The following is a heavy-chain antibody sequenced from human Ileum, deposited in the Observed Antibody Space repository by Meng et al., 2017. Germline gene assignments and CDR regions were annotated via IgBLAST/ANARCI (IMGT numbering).Heavy chain of an antibody. D-gene: IGHD4-17*01. CDR1: SGSLTSSGSC. V-gene: IGHV4-39*02. Sequence: QLQLQVSGPGLLEPSEALSLTCVFSSGSLTSSGSCWGWVRQSPGKGLEWIATIYYRGTTYYNPSLKSRVTISIDTSKSQVSLEMASVVAADSGLFYCARGTDYGDSYYFDFWGPGCLVTVSS. J-gene: IGHJ4*01. CDR3: ARGTDYGDSYYFDF. CDR2: IYYRGTT.